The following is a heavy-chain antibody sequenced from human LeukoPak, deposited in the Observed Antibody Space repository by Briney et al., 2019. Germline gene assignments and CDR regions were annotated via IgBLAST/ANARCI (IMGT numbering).Heavy chain of an antibody. Sequence: GASVKVSCKASGFTFTSSATQWVRQARGQRLEWIGWIVVGSGNTNYAQKFQERVTITRDMSTSTAYMELSSLRSEDTAVYYCAASEERSYYDFWSGYNYYYGMDVWGQGTTVTVSS. CDR2: IVVGSGNT. J-gene: IGHJ6*02. D-gene: IGHD3-3*01. V-gene: IGHV1-58*02. CDR3: AASEERSYYDFWSGYNYYYGMDV. CDR1: GFTFTSSA.